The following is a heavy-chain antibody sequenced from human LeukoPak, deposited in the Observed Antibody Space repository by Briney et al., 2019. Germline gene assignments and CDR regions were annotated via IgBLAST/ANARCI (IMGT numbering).Heavy chain of an antibody. D-gene: IGHD6-13*01. CDR2: IIPIFGTA. V-gene: IGHV1-69*06. Sequence: ASVKVSCKASGGTFSSYAISWVRQAPGQGLEWMGGIIPIFGTANYAQKFQGRVTITADKSTSTAYMELGSLRSEDTAVYYCAISSSWGQVPYNWFDPWGQGTLVTVSS. CDR3: AISSSWGQVPYNWFDP. CDR1: GGTFSSYA. J-gene: IGHJ5*02.